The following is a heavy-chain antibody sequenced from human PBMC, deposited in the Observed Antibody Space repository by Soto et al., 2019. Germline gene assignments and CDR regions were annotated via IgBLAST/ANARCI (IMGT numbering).Heavy chain of an antibody. V-gene: IGHV1-2*02. CDR2: INPNSGDT. J-gene: IGHJ4*02. CDR3: ARMTVAIDY. CDR1: GYTFVIYH. D-gene: IGHD3-22*01. Sequence: VHLVQSGAEIRKPGASVKVSCKASGYTFVIYHLHWVRQAPGQGLEWVGWINPNSGDTNYAQKFQGRVTMTRDTSINTVYMELSGLRSDDTAVYYCARMTVAIDYWGQGALVTVSS.